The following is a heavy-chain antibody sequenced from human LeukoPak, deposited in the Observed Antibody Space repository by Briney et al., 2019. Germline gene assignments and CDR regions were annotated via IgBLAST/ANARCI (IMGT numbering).Heavy chain of an antibody. V-gene: IGHV3-66*01. Sequence: GGALRLSRAASGFTVSSNYMSWVRPAPGKGLEWVSVIYSGGSTYYADSVKGRFTISRDNSKNTLYLQMNSLRAEDTAVYYCATDQGITNYWGQGTLVTVSS. CDR2: IYSGGST. CDR1: GFTVSSNY. J-gene: IGHJ4*02. D-gene: IGHD1-14*01. CDR3: ATDQGITNY.